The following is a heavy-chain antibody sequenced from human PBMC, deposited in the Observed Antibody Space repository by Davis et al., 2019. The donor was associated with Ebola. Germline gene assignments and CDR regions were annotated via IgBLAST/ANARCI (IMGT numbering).Heavy chain of an antibody. D-gene: IGHD6-25*01. V-gene: IGHV3-21*01. CDR3: ARGAGPPWFDP. J-gene: IGHJ5*02. CDR2: VNSPSNYI. Sequence: GESLKISCAASGFTFTSYTMYWVRQAPGKGLEWVSSVNSPSNYIYYADSVKGRFTISRDNAKNSVYLQMNSLRAEDTAVYYCARGAGPPWFDPWGQGTLVTVSS. CDR1: GFTFTSYT.